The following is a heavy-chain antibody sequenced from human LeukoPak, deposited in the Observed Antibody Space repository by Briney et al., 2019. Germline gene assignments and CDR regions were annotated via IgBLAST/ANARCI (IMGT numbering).Heavy chain of an antibody. D-gene: IGHD3-22*01. V-gene: IGHV1-18*01. CDR3: TRAPPGMTMMTDY. Sequence: ASVKVSCKASGYTFTNYHIAWVRQATGQGLEWMGWVSTNDGNTDYAQRLQGRVTMTTDTSTSVAYMELRSLTSDDTAVYYCTRAPPGMTMMTDYWGQGTLVTVSS. CDR2: VSTNDGNT. J-gene: IGHJ4*02. CDR1: GYTFTNYH.